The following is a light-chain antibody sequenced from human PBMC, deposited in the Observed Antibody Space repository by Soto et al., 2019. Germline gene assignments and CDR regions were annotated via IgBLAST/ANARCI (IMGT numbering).Light chain of an antibody. CDR1: QSGLHSSNNKNY. CDR3: QPYYSRPLS. V-gene: IGKV4-1*01. J-gene: IGKJ4*01. Sequence: DIVVTQSPYSLAVSLGGRATINCKSSQSGLHSSNNKNYLGWYQQKPGHPPKVIIYWASTRDSGFPDRFSGSGSGTDFTLTISDLPPEDVAVSYCQPYYSRPLSFGGGTKLEIK. CDR2: WAS.